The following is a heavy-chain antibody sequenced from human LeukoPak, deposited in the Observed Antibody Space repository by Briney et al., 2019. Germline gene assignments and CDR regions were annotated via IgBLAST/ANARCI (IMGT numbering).Heavy chain of an antibody. CDR3: AREGKGQQLGLDY. Sequence: SETRSLTCTVSGDSLNTYYWSWIRQPAGGGLQWIGRIFSSGNTNYNPSLKSRVTMSVDTSKNHFSLKLSSVTAADTAVYFCAREGKGQQLGLDYWGQGALVIVAS. CDR1: GDSLNTYY. D-gene: IGHD6-13*01. V-gene: IGHV4-4*07. CDR2: IFSSGNT. J-gene: IGHJ4*02.